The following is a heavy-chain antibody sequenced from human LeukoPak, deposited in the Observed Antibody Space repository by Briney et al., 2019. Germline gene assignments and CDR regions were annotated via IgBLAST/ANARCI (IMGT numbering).Heavy chain of an antibody. CDR1: GYTFTSYD. CDR3: ARGSYDYSAWWVDY. Sequence: ASVKVSCKASGYTFTSYDINWVRQAPGQGLEWMGWMNPNSGNTDYAQKFQGRVTMTRNTSISTAYMELSSLRSEDTAVYSLARGSYDYSAWWVDYWGQGTLVSVSS. CDR2: MNPNSGNT. J-gene: IGHJ4*02. D-gene: IGHD4-11*01. V-gene: IGHV1-8*01.